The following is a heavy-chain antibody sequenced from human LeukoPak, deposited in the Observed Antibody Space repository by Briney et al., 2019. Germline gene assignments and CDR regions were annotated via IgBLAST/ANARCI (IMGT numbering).Heavy chain of an antibody. CDR1: GFTFSSYA. Sequence: PGGSLRLSCAASGFTFSSYAMSWVRQAPGKGLEWVSGISGSGGSTYYADSVEGRFTISRDNSKNTLYLQMNSLRAEDTAVYYCAKGSWSGKLIPFDYWGQGTLVSVSS. D-gene: IGHD6-13*01. J-gene: IGHJ4*02. V-gene: IGHV3-23*01. CDR2: ISGSGGST. CDR3: AKGSWSGKLIPFDY.